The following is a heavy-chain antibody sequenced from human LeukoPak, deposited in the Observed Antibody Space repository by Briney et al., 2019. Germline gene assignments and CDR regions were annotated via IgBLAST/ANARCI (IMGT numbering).Heavy chain of an antibody. CDR3: ARLAGDSRGDDAFDL. V-gene: IGHV4-31*03. D-gene: IGHD6-19*01. CDR2: IFYSGST. CDR1: GGSIRIGGHY. Sequence: SETLSLTCTVSGGSIRIGGHYWTWIRQHPEKGLEWIGYIFYSGSTYYNPSLESRVTISVDTSKNQFSLKLSSVTAADTAVYYCARLAGDSRGDDAFDLWGQGTMVTVSS. J-gene: IGHJ3*01.